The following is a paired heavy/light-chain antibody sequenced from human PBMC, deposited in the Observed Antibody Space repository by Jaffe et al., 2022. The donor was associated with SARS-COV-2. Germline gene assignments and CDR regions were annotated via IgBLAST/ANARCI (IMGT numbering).Light chain of an antibody. J-gene: IGKJ4*01. V-gene: IGKV3-11*01. Sequence: EIVLTQSPATLSLSPGERATLSCRASQSVSSYLAWYQQKPGQAPRLLIYDASNRATGIPARFSGSGSGTDFTLTISSLEPEDFAVYYCQQRSSWPPAFGGGTKVEIK. CDR2: DAS. CDR3: QQRSSWPPA. CDR1: QSVSSY.
Heavy chain of an antibody. CDR1: GFSFRSYG. CDR3: ARDFGGVAVRPGAVDI. J-gene: IGHJ3*02. Sequence: QVQLVESGGGVVQPGRSLRLSCAASGFSFRSYGMHWVRQAPGRGLDWVAVIWDDGSNEYYADSVKGRFTVSRDNSKNTLSLQMSSLRAEDTAVYYCARDFGGVAVRPGAVDIWGQGTMVTVSS. CDR2: IWDDGSNE. V-gene: IGHV3-33*01. D-gene: IGHD6-6*01.